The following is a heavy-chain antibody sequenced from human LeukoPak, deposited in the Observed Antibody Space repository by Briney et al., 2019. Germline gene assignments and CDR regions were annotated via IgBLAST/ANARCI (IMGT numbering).Heavy chain of an antibody. CDR3: AKRYQYYFDY. Sequence: PGGSLRLSCAASGFTVSSKYMSWVRQAPGKGLEWVSAISGSGGSTYYADSVKGRFTISRDNSKNTLYLQMNSLRAEDTAVYYCAKRYQYYFDYWGQGTLVTVSS. CDR2: ISGSGGST. D-gene: IGHD2-2*01. V-gene: IGHV3-23*01. CDR1: GFTVSSKY. J-gene: IGHJ4*02.